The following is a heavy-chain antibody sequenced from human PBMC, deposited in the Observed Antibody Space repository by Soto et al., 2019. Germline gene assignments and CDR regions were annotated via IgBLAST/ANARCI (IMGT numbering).Heavy chain of an antibody. CDR3: ARVVAATRNNWFDP. Sequence: GESLKISCKGSGYSFTSYWIGWVRQMPGKGLEWMGIIYPGDSDTRYSPSFQGQVTISADKSISTACPQWSSLKASDTAMYYCARVVAATRNNWFDPWGQGTLVTVSS. CDR1: GYSFTSYW. D-gene: IGHD2-15*01. V-gene: IGHV5-51*01. J-gene: IGHJ5*02. CDR2: IYPGDSDT.